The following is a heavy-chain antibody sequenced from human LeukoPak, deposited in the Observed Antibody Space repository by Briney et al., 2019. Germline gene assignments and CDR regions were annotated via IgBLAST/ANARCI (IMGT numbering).Heavy chain of an antibody. D-gene: IGHD6-19*01. Sequence: GGSLRLSCAASGFTFSSYAMHWVRQAPGKGLEWVAVISYDGSNKYYADSVKGRFTISRDNSKNTLYLQMNSLRAEDTAVYYCARDLHSSGWYSKNPSYGMDVWGQGTTVTVSS. CDR1: GFTFSSYA. CDR2: ISYDGSNK. V-gene: IGHV3-30-3*01. CDR3: ARDLHSSGWYSKNPSYGMDV. J-gene: IGHJ6*02.